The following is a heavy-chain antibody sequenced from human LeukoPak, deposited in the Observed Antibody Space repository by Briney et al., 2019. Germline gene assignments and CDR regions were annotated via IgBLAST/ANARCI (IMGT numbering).Heavy chain of an antibody. V-gene: IGHV3-30*18. CDR1: GFTFSTYG. CDR3: AKDRLGQLALDY. D-gene: IGHD6-13*01. Sequence: GGSLRLSCAASGFTFSTYGMHWVRQAPGKGLEWVAAISYDGNDRYYSDSVQGRFTISRDNPENTLYLQMNSLRPEDTAVYYCAKDRLGQLALDYWGQGTLVTVSS. J-gene: IGHJ4*02. CDR2: ISYDGNDR.